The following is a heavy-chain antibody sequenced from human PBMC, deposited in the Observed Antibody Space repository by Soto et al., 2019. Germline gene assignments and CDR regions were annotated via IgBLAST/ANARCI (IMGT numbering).Heavy chain of an antibody. J-gene: IGHJ6*02. CDR1: GFTFSDYY. Sequence: QVQLVESGGALVKPGGSLRLSCAASGFTFSDYYTSWIRQAPGKGLEWVSYISSTSIYTNYADSVKGRFTISRDNAKNSLYLQMDSLTAEDTGVYYCTRDGGEIIPAAIGGGYGMDVWGQGTTVTVSS. D-gene: IGHD2-2*01. V-gene: IGHV3-11*06. CDR2: ISSTSIYT. CDR3: TRDGGEIIPAAIGGGYGMDV.